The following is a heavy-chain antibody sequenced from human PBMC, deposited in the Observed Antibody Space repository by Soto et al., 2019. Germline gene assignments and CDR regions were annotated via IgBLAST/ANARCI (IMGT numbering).Heavy chain of an antibody. V-gene: IGHV3-23*01. D-gene: IGHD3-10*01. Sequence: EVQVLESGGGLVQPGGSLRLSCVASGFTFSTYAMNWVRQAPGKGLEWVSGISGSGSDRYYADSVRGRFTISRDNSNNTLNLQMGSLRAEDTAIYYCTKTPRSYYYYMDVWGKGTTVTVSS. CDR3: TKTPRSYYYYMDV. CDR1: GFTFSTYA. J-gene: IGHJ6*03. CDR2: ISGSGSDR.